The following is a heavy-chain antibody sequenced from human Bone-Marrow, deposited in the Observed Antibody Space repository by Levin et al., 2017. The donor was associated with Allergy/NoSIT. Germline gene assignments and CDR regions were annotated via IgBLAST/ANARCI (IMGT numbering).Heavy chain of an antibody. Sequence: PGESLKISCSASGFTFSSYAVHWVRQAPGKGLESVSAISSNGGRTYYADSVKGRFTISRDNSKNTLYLEMRSLRAEDTAVFYCVKGADSDFWSGYYGYYMDVWGKGTTVTVSS. V-gene: IGHV3-64D*06. CDR3: VKGADSDFWSGYYGYYMDV. CDR2: ISSNGGRT. CDR1: GFTFSSYA. J-gene: IGHJ6*03. D-gene: IGHD3-3*01.